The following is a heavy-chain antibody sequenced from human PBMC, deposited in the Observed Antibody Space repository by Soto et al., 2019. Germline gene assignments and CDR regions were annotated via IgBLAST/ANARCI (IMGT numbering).Heavy chain of an antibody. V-gene: IGHV4-39*01. Sequence: SETLSLTCTVSGGSISSSSYYWGWIRQPPGKGLVWIGSIYYSGSTYYNPSLKSRVIIRVDASETHFSLKLSSVTAADTAVYYCARLYGFSGFDYRGQRTLVTVSS. CDR2: IYYSGST. D-gene: IGHD6-25*01. CDR1: GGSISSSSYY. J-gene: IGHJ4*02. CDR3: ARLYGFSGFDY.